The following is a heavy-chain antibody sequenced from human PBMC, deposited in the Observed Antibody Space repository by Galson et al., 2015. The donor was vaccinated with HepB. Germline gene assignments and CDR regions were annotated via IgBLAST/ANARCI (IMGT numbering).Heavy chain of an antibody. V-gene: IGHV1-2*06. D-gene: IGHD3-3*01. CDR2: INPNSGGT. CDR1: GYTFTGYY. J-gene: IGHJ4*02. Sequence: SVKVSCKASGYTFTGYYMHWVRQAPGQGLEWMGRINPNSGGTNYAQKFQGRVTMTRDTSISTAYMELSRLRSDDTAVYYCAREADFWSGYPQYYFDYWGQGTLVTVSS. CDR3: AREADFWSGYPQYYFDY.